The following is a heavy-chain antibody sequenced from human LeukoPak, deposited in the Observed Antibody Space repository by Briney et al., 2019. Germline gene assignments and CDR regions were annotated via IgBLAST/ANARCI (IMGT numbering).Heavy chain of an antibody. CDR3: ARAIEVGAMTPFDY. J-gene: IGHJ4*02. CDR1: GGSISSSSYY. Sequence: PSETLSLTCTVSGGSISSSSYYWGWIRQPPGKGLEWIGNIYYSGSTYCNPSLKSRVTISVDTSKNQFSLKLSAVTAADTAVYYCARAIEVGAMTPFDYWGQGTLVTVSS. D-gene: IGHD1-26*01. V-gene: IGHV4-39*02. CDR2: IYYSGST.